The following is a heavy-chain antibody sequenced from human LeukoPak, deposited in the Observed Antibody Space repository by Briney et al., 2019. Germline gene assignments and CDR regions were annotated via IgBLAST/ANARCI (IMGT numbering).Heavy chain of an antibody. CDR2: ISYDGNNG. V-gene: IGHV3-30*04. Sequence: PGRSLRLSCAASGFTFSSYAMHWVRQAPGKGLEWVALISYDGNNGYYAASVKGRFTISRDNSKNTLYLQMNSLRPEDTAVYYCAKDKNDHGDYYYMDVWGKGTTVTVSS. CDR1: GFTFSSYA. J-gene: IGHJ6*03. CDR3: AKDKNDHGDYYYMDV. D-gene: IGHD4-17*01.